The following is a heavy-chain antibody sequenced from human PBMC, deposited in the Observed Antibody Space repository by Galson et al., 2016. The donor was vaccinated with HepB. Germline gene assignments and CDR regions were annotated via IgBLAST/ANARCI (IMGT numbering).Heavy chain of an antibody. Sequence: SLRLSCAASGFIFDTYTINWVRQAPGRGLEWLSSISSNSNYIKYADSVKGRFTISRDNAKNSLYLQMNSLRVEDTAVYYCARGPEHYEILAGSNWFDPWGQGTLVTVSS. CDR1: GFIFDTYT. J-gene: IGHJ5*02. CDR2: ISSNSNYI. D-gene: IGHD3-9*01. V-gene: IGHV3-21*04. CDR3: ARGPEHYEILAGSNWFDP.